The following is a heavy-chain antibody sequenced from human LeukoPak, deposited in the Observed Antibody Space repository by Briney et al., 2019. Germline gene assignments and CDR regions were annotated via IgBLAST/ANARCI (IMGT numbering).Heavy chain of an antibody. CDR1: GGSISSYY. V-gene: IGHV4-59*01. CDR3: ARGGGAVAGTAIFDY. Sequence: PSETLSLTCTVSGGSISSYYWSWIRQPPGKGLEWIGYIYYSGSTNYNPSLKSRVTISVDTSKNQFSLKLSSVTAADTAVYYCARGGGAVAGTAIFDYWGQGTLVTVSS. CDR2: IYYSGST. J-gene: IGHJ4*02. D-gene: IGHD6-19*01.